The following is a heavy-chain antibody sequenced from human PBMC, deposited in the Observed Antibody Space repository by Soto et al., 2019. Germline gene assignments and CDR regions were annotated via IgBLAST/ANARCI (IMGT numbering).Heavy chain of an antibody. D-gene: IGHD2-2*01. V-gene: IGHV4-30-4*08. CDR3: ARVPDR. CDR2: IYYSGST. Sequence: SETLSLTCAVSGGSISSDDYYWTWIRQHPVKGLECIGHIYYSGSTYYNPSLKSRVTISVDTSKNQFSLKLSSVTAADTAVYYCARVPDRWGQGTLVTVSS. J-gene: IGHJ5*02. CDR1: GGSISSDDYY.